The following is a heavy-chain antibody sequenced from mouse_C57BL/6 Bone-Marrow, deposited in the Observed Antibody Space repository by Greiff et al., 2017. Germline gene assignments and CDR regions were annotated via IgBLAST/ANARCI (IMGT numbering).Heavy chain of an antibody. CDR3: ARQRDYGSDYAMDY. D-gene: IGHD1-1*01. CDR1: GFTFSSYG. Sequence: EVNVVESGGDLVKPGGSLKLSCAASGFTFSSYGMSWVRQTPDKRLEWVATISSGGSYTYYPDSVKGRFTISRDNAENTLYLQMSSLKSEDTAMYYCARQRDYGSDYAMDYWGQGTSVTVSS. V-gene: IGHV5-6*01. CDR2: ISSGGSYT. J-gene: IGHJ4*01.